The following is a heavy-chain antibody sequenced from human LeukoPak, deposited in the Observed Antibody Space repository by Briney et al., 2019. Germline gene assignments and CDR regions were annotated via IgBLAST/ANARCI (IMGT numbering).Heavy chain of an antibody. V-gene: IGHV3-23*01. CDR1: GFTFSSYA. J-gene: IGHJ6*03. D-gene: IGHD4-17*01. CDR2: ISGGGGNT. CDR3: AKVGGDSDYYYYYMDA. Sequence: GGSLRLSCAASGFTFSSYAMSWVRQAPGKGLKWVSTISGGGGNTNYADSVKGRFTISRDNSKNTLYLQMNSLRAEDTAVYYCAKVGGDSDYYYYYMDAWGKGTTVTVSS.